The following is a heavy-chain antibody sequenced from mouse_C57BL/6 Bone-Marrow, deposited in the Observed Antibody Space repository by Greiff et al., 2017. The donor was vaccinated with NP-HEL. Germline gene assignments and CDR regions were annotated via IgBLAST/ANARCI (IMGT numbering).Heavy chain of an antibody. CDR1: GYTFTDYY. CDR2: IYPGSGNT. V-gene: IGHV1-76*01. CDR3: ARCGFYAMDY. Sequence: QVQLQQSGAELVRPGASVKLSCKASGYTFTDYYINWVKQRPGQGLEWIARIYPGSGNTYYNEKFKGKATLTADKSSSTAYMQRISLTAEDSAVYFCARCGFYAMDYWGKGTSVTVSS. J-gene: IGHJ4*01.